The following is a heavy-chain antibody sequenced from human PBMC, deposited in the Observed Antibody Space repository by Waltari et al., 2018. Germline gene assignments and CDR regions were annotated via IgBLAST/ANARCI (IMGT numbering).Heavy chain of an antibody. Sequence: EVQLVRSGAEETKPGEYLKISCTGYGNSFTGTGIAWVRQMPGKRLEWIGIIYPGDSDTRYSPSFQGQVTISADKSITTAYLQWSSLKASDTAMYYCARRLYGEGAFDIWGQGTMVTVSS. CDR2: IYPGDSDT. J-gene: IGHJ3*02. V-gene: IGHV5-51*01. CDR1: GNSFTGTG. D-gene: IGHD4-17*01. CDR3: ARRLYGEGAFDI.